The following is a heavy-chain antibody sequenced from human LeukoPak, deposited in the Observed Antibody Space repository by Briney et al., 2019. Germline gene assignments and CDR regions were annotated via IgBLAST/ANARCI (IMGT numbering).Heavy chain of an antibody. Sequence: PSETLSLTCAVYGGSFSGYYWSWIRQPPGKGLEWIGEINHSGSTNYNPSLKSRVTISVDTSKNQFPLKLSSVTAADTAVYYCARLGPRYFDRRKFDYWGQGTLVTVSS. D-gene: IGHD3-9*01. J-gene: IGHJ4*02. CDR3: ARLGPRYFDRRKFDY. CDR2: INHSGST. V-gene: IGHV4-34*01. CDR1: GGSFSGYY.